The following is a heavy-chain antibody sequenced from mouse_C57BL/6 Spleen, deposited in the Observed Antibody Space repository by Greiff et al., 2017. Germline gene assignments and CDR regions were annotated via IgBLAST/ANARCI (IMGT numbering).Heavy chain of an antibody. CDR3: ARQSTSYAMDY. V-gene: IGHV5-12*01. D-gene: IGHD5-1*01. CDR1: GFTFSDYY. Sequence: EVQRVESGGGLVQPGGSLKLSCAASGFTFSDYYMYWVRQTPEKRLEWVAYISNGGGSTYYPDTVKGRFTISRDNAKNTLYLRMSRLKSEDTAMYYGARQSTSYAMDYWGQGTSVTVSS. J-gene: IGHJ4*01. CDR2: ISNGGGST.